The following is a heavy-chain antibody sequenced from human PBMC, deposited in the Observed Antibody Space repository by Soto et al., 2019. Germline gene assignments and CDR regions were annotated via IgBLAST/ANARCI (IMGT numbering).Heavy chain of an antibody. D-gene: IGHD1-26*01. J-gene: IGHJ6*02. CDR3: ARGMGGLLRRPSSGMDV. Sequence: QVQLVQSGAEVKKPGSSVKVSCKASGGTFSSYTISWVRQAPGQGLEWMGRIIPILGIANYAQKFQGRVTITADKATSTAYLELSSLRSEDTAVYYWARGMGGLLRRPSSGMDVWGQGTTVTVSS. CDR1: GGTFSSYT. CDR2: IIPILGIA. V-gene: IGHV1-69*02.